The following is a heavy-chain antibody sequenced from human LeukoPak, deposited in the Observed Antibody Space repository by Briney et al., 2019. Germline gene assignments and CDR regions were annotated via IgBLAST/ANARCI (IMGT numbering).Heavy chain of an antibody. J-gene: IGHJ4*02. CDR3: ARGSTMVSDY. Sequence: GRSLILSCAASGFTFSSYGMHWVRQVAGQGLEWVSGIDWNGASTGYADSVKGRFTISRDNAKKSLYLQMNSLRAEDTALYYCARGSTMVSDYWGQGTLVTVSS. D-gene: IGHD3-10*01. V-gene: IGHV3-20*04. CDR1: GFTFSSYG. CDR2: IDWNGAST.